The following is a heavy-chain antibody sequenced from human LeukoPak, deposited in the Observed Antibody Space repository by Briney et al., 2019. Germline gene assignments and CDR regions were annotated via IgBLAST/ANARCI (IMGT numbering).Heavy chain of an antibody. CDR3: AAKDIVVVPAPFYYYGMDV. Sequence: GGSLRLSCAASGFTFSSYEMNWVRQAPGKGLEWVSYISSSGSTIYYADSVKGRFTISRDNAKNSLYLQMNSLRAEDTAVYYCAAKDIVVVPAPFYYYGMDVWGPGTTVTVSS. J-gene: IGHJ6*02. D-gene: IGHD2-2*01. V-gene: IGHV3-48*03. CDR1: GFTFSSYE. CDR2: ISSSGSTI.